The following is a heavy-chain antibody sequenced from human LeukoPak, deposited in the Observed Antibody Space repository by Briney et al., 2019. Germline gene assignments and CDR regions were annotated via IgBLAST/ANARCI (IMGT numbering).Heavy chain of an antibody. Sequence: SETLSLTCAVYGGSFSGYYWSWIRQPPGKGLEWIGEINHSGSTNYNPSLKSRVTISVDTSKNQFSLKLSSVTAADTAVYYCARDKGFRSGYFHPTNNWFDPWGQGTLVTVSS. J-gene: IGHJ5*02. CDR1: GGSFSGYY. D-gene: IGHD3-3*01. CDR2: INHSGST. V-gene: IGHV4-34*01. CDR3: ARDKGFRSGYFHPTNNWFDP.